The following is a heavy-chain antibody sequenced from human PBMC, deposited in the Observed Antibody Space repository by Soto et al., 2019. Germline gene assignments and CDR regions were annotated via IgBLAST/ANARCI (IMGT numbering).Heavy chain of an antibody. CDR2: INAGNGNT. V-gene: IGHV1-3*01. CDR1: GYTFTSYA. CDR3: AREDYDFWSGYSQYYYYMDV. Sequence: ASVKVSCKASGYTFTSYAMHWVRQAPGQRLEWMGWINAGNGNTNYSQKFQGRVTITRDTSASTAHMELSSLRSEDTAVYYCAREDYDFWSGYSQYYYYMDVWGKGTTVTVSS. D-gene: IGHD3-3*01. J-gene: IGHJ6*03.